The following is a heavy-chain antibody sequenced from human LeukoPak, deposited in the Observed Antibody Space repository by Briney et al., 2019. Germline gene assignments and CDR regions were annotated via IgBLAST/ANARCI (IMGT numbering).Heavy chain of an antibody. D-gene: IGHD3-22*01. CDR1: GFTVSSTH. CDR3: ARGGRGSAAVVAPRSFDI. CDR2: TYTGGNS. V-gene: IGHV3-53*01. J-gene: IGHJ3*02. Sequence: PGGSLRLSCEASGFTVSSTHMVWVRQAPGKGLEWVSVTYTGGNSYYAGSVQGRFIISRDMSKNTLYLQMNNLRAEDSALYYCARGGRGSAAVVAPRSFDIWGQGTMVTVSS.